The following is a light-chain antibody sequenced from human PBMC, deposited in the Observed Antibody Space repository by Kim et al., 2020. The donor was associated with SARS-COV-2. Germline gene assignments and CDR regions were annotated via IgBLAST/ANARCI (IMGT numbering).Light chain of an antibody. J-gene: IGLJ2*01. CDR3: NSRDSSGNHVV. CDR1: SLRSYY. Sequence: SSELTQEPAVSVASGQTVRITCQGDSLRSYYASWYQQKPGQAPVLVIYGKNNRPSGIPDRFSGSSSENTASLTITGAQAEYESDYYCNSRDSSGNHVVLGGGIQLTVL. V-gene: IGLV3-19*01. CDR2: GKN.